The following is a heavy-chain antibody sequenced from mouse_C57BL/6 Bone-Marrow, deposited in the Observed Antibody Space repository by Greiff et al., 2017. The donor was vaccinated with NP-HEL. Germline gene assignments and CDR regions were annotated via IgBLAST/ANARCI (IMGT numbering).Heavy chain of an antibody. CDR3: ARGHSSYYAMDY. V-gene: IGHV1-64*01. Sequence: VQLKQPGAELVKPGASVKLSCKASGYTFTSYWMHWVKQRPGQGLEWIGMIHPNSGSTNYNEKFKSKATLTVDKSSSTAYMQLSSLTSEDSAVYYCARGHSSYYAMDYWGQGTSVTVSS. CDR2: IHPNSGST. J-gene: IGHJ4*01. D-gene: IGHD1-1*01. CDR1: GYTFTSYW.